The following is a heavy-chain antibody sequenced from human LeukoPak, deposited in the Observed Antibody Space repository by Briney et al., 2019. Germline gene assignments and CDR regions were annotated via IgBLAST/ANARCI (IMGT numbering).Heavy chain of an antibody. J-gene: IGHJ3*02. CDR1: GFTFSSYS. D-gene: IGHD6-6*01. V-gene: IGHV3-21*01. CDR2: ISSSSSYI. Sequence: PGGSLRLSCAASGFTFSSYSMNWVRQAPGKGLEWVSSISSSSSYIYYADSVKGRFTISRDNAKNSLYLQMNSLRAEDTAVYYCAKDPVGYSSSYDRAFDIWGQGTMVTVSS. CDR3: AKDPVGYSSSYDRAFDI.